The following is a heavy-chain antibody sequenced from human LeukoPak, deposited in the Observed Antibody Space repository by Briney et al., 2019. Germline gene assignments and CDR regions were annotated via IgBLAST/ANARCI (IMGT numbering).Heavy chain of an antibody. CDR3: ARLDYDILTGYPPHYMDV. CDR2: IYTSGST. CDR1: GGSISSYY. V-gene: IGHV4-4*07. Sequence: PSETLSLTCSVSGGSISSYYWSWIRQPAGKGLEWIGRIYTSGSTNYNPPLKSRVTMSVDTSKNQFSLKLSSVTAADTAVYYCARLDYDILTGYPPHYMDVWGKGTTVTISS. J-gene: IGHJ6*03. D-gene: IGHD3-9*01.